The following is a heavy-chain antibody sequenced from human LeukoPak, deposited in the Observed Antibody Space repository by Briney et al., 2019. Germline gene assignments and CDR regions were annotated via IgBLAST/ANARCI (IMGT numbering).Heavy chain of an antibody. V-gene: IGHV4-38-2*02. CDR3: AREYIVGIAVAGRDY. CDR2: IYHSGST. J-gene: IGHJ4*02. D-gene: IGHD6-19*01. CDR1: GYSISSGYY. Sequence: PSETLSLTCTVSGYSISSGYYWGWIRQPPGKGLEWIGSIYHSGSTYYNPSLKSRVTISVDTSKNQFSLKLSSVTAADTAVYYCAREYIVGIAVAGRDYWGQGTLVTVSS.